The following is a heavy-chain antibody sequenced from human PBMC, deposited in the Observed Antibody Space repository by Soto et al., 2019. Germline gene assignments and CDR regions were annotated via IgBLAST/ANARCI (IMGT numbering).Heavy chain of an antibody. CDR2: IYYSGST. CDR1: GGSISSSSYY. CDR3: ARFSGSYSDAFDI. Sequence: SETLSLTCTVSGGSISSSSYYWGWIRQPPGKGLERIGIIYYSGSTYYNPSLKSRVTISVDTSKNQFSLNLSSVTAADTAVYYCARFSGSYSDAFDIWGQGKMVTVSS. V-gene: IGHV4-39*01. J-gene: IGHJ3*02. D-gene: IGHD1-26*01.